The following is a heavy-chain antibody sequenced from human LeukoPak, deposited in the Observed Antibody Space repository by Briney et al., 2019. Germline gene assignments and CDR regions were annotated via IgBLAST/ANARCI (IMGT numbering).Heavy chain of an antibody. V-gene: IGHV3-30-3*01. J-gene: IGHJ4*02. Sequence: GRSLRLSCAASGFTFSSYAMHWVRQAPGKGLEWVAVISYDGSNKYYADSVKGRVTISRDNSKNTLYLQMNSLRAEDTAVYYCARAGTTVANFDYWGQGTLVTVSS. D-gene: IGHD4-23*01. CDR2: ISYDGSNK. CDR3: ARAGTTVANFDY. CDR1: GFTFSSYA.